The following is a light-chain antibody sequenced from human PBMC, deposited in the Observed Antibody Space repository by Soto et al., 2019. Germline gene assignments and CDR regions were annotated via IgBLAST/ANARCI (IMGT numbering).Light chain of an antibody. CDR2: DVT. Sequence: QSALTQPPSASGSPGQSVTISCTGASSDVGGYNFVSWYQQHPGKAPKLMIYDVTKRPSGVPDRFSGSKSGNKASLTVSGLQADDEADYYCSSYAGSSVPVAFGGGTKLTVL. J-gene: IGLJ2*01. V-gene: IGLV2-8*01. CDR1: SSDVGGYNF. CDR3: SSYAGSSVPVA.